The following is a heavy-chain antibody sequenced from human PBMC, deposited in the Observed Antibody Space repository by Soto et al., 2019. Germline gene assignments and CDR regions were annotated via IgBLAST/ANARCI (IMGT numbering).Heavy chain of an antibody. D-gene: IGHD4-17*01. CDR2: IDPNSGGT. V-gene: IGHV1-2*02. J-gene: IGHJ3*02. CDR3: APSRLYGGQRRAFDI. CDR1: GYTFTGYY. Sequence: GASVKVSCKASGYTFTGYYMHWMRPAPGQGLDWMGWIDPNSGGTKYGQNFQGRVTMTRDTSINTAYMELSRLRSDDTDVYCCAPSRLYGGQRRAFDIWGQGTTVTVSS.